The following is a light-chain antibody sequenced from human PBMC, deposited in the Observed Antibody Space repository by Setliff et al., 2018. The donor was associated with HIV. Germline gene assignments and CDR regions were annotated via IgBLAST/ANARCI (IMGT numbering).Light chain of an antibody. V-gene: IGLV2-14*01. CDR1: SSNIGNNY. J-gene: IGLJ1*01. CDR2: DVS. CDR3: NSYTSSSTLYV. Sequence: QSVLTQPPSVSAAPGQKVTISCSGSSSNIGNNYVSWYQQHPGKAPKLMIYDVSKRPSGVSTRFSGSKSGNTASLTISGLQAEDEADYFCNSYTSSSTLYVFGTGTKVTVL.